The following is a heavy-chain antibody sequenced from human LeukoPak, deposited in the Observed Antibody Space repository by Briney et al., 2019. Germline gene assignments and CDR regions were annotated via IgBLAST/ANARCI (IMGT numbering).Heavy chain of an antibody. D-gene: IGHD3-22*01. V-gene: IGHV3-74*01. Sequence: GGSLRLSCAASGFTFSSYAMSWVRQAPGKGLVWVSRINSDGSSTSYADSVKGRFTISRDNAKNTLYLQMNSLRAEDTAVYYCARGTYDSSGYYSDYYYYYMDVWGKGTTVTVSS. J-gene: IGHJ6*03. CDR1: GFTFSSYA. CDR2: INSDGSST. CDR3: ARGTYDSSGYYSDYYYYYMDV.